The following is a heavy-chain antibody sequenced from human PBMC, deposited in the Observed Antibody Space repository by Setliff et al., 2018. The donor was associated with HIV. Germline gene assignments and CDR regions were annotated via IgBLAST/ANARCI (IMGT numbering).Heavy chain of an antibody. CDR3: ARLSGDYYYFDY. Sequence: SETLSLTCTVSGGSISSGGYYWSWIRQHPGKDLEWIGYIYNSASTSYNPSLKSRVTISVDTSKNQFSLKLSSVTAADTAVYYCARLSGDYYYFDYWGQGTLVTVSS. J-gene: IGHJ4*02. V-gene: IGHV4-61*08. CDR2: IYNSAST. CDR1: GGSISSGGYY. D-gene: IGHD2-21*02.